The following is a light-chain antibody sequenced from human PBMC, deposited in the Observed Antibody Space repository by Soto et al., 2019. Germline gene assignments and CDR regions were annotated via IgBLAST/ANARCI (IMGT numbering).Light chain of an antibody. CDR2: ENN. CDR3: QSYDSSLSGYV. CDR1: SSNIGAGYE. Sequence: QSVLTQPPSVSEAPGQRVTISCTGSSSNIGAGYEAHWYQQVPGTAPKLLIYENNNRPSGVPDRFSGSKSGTSDSLAITGLQAEDEAEYYSQSYDSSLSGYVFGTGTKLTVL. J-gene: IGLJ1*01. V-gene: IGLV1-40*01.